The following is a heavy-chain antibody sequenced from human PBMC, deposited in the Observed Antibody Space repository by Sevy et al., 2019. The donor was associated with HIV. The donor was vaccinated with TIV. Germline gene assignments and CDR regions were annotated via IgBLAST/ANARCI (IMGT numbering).Heavy chain of an antibody. J-gene: IGHJ6*03. CDR1: GFTFSSYS. D-gene: IGHD3-10*01. Sequence: GGSLRLSCAASGFTFSSYSMNWVRQAPGKGLEWASYISSSSSTIYYADSVKGRFTISRDNAKNSLYLQMNSLRDEDTAVYYCARDRAHFRESLYYMDVWGKGTTVTVSS. CDR3: ARDRAHFRESLYYMDV. V-gene: IGHV3-48*02. CDR2: ISSSSSTI.